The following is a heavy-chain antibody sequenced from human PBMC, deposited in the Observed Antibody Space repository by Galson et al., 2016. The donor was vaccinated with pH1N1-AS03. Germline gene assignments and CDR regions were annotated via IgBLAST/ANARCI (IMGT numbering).Heavy chain of an antibody. V-gene: IGHV1-69*13. CDR1: GGTFNTYA. D-gene: IGHD1-26*01. CDR3: ARAQHPDIVGVTGGWFDP. CDR2: IISIFGTI. Sequence: SVKVSCKASGGTFNTYAISWVRQAPGQGLEWMGGIISIFGTINHAQKFQGRVTITADESTSSVYMELSSLRSEDTAVYYCARAQHPDIVGVTGGWFDPWGQGTLVTGSS. J-gene: IGHJ5*02.